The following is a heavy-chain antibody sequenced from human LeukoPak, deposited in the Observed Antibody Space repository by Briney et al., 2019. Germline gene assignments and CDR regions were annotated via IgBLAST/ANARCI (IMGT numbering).Heavy chain of an antibody. J-gene: IGHJ6*04. Sequence: AGSLRLSCAASGFTFSSYEMNWVRQAPGKGLGRVSYISSSGSTIYYADSVKGRFTISSDNAKNSLYLQINSLGAEDTAIYYCARGPDERIAAAGHMDVWGKGTTLTVPS. D-gene: IGHD6-13*01. CDR1: GFTFSSYE. CDR2: ISSSGSTI. V-gene: IGHV3-48*03. CDR3: ARGPDERIAAAGHMDV.